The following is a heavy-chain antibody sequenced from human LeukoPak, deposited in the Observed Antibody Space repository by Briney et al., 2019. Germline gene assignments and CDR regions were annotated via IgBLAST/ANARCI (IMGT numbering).Heavy chain of an antibody. CDR2: LNSDGSGT. V-gene: IGHV3-74*01. Sequence: QPGGSLRLPCVASGFTFSRYKMHWVRQGPGKGLMWVSRLNSDGSGTTYADSVKGRFTISRDNAKNTLYLQMNSLRAEDTAVYYCARAKYYYGSGSYYDAFDIWGQGTMVTVSS. CDR3: ARAKYYYGSGSYYDAFDI. J-gene: IGHJ3*02. CDR1: GFTFSRYK. D-gene: IGHD3-10*01.